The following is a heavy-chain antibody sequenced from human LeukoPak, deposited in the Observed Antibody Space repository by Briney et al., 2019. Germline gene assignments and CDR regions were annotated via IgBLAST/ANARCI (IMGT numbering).Heavy chain of an antibody. J-gene: IGHJ3*02. Sequence: SETLSLTCTVSGGSISSGDYYWSWIRQPPGKGLEWIGYIYYSGSTYYNPSLKSRVTISVDTSKNQFSLKLSSVTAADTAVYYCAGDPPHYSNYGGGAFDIWGQGTMVTVSS. V-gene: IGHV4-30-4*08. CDR1: GGSISSGDYY. CDR3: AGDPPHYSNYGGGAFDI. CDR2: IYYSGST. D-gene: IGHD4-11*01.